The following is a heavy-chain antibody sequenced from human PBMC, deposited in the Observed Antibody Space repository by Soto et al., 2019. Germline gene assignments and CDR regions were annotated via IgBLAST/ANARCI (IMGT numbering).Heavy chain of an antibody. V-gene: IGHV3-33*01. CDR1: GFTFSNYG. CDR2: IWYDGSNK. J-gene: IGHJ4*02. CDR3: ARWHKDCSVKEYYFDY. Sequence: QVQLVESGGGVVQPGRSLRLSCAASGFTFSNYGMHWVRQAPGKGLEWVAVIWYDGSNKYYADSVRGRFTISRDNSENTLYLEMNSLRAEDTAVYYCARWHKDCSVKEYYFDYWGQGALVTVSS. D-gene: IGHD3-10*02.